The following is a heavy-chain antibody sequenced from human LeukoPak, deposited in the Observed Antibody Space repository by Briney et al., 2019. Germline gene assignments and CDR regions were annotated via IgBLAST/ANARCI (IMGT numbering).Heavy chain of an antibody. Sequence: GGSLRLSCAASGFTFSSYEMNWVRQAPGKGLEWVSYISSSGSTIYYADSVKGQFTISRDNSKNTLYLQMNSLRAEDTAVYYCARAFSTTAFDYWGQGTLVTVSS. J-gene: IGHJ4*02. CDR1: GFTFSSYE. V-gene: IGHV3-48*03. D-gene: IGHD4-17*01. CDR3: ARAFSTTAFDY. CDR2: ISSSGSTI.